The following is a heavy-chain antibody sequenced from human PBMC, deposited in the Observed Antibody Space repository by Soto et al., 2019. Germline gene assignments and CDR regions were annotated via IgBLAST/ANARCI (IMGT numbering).Heavy chain of an antibody. CDR2: ISWNGGNI. CDR3: AKGSSTTTCSYVAY. CDR1: GFTFDDYA. V-gene: IGHV3-9*01. Sequence: EVQLVESGGGLVQPGRSLRLSCAASGFTFDDYAMQWVRQAPRKGLEWVSSISWNGGNIGYADSVKGRFTISRDNAKNALYLQMNSLRAEDTALYYCAKGSSTTTCSYVAYCGQGTLVTDSS. J-gene: IGHJ4*02. D-gene: IGHD2-2*01.